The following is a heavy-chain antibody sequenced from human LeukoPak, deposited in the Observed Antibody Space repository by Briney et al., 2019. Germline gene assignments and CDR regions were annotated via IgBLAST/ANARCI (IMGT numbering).Heavy chain of an antibody. CDR3: ARGLTYYDILTAYYTFPYFDY. J-gene: IGHJ4*02. V-gene: IGHV4-59*01. Sequence: SETLSLTCTVSGGSISSYYWSWIRQTPGRGLEWIGYIYYSGTTNYNPSLKSRVTISIDTSKNQFSLKLSSVTAADTAVYYCARGLTYYDILTAYYTFPYFDYWGQGTLVTVSS. D-gene: IGHD3-9*01. CDR2: IYYSGTT. CDR1: GGSISSYY.